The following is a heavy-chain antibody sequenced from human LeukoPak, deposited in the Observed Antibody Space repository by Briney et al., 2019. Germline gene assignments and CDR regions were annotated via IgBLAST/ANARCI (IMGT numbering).Heavy chain of an antibody. V-gene: IGHV3-48*01. CDR2: ISGSSGTR. Sequence: GGSLRLSCAASGFTFSSYSMNWVRQAPGKGLEWVSYISGSSGTRYYADSVKGRFTISRDNAKNSLYLQMNSLRAEDTAVYYCARAPYTSGWYRGDNDYWGQGTLDTVSS. D-gene: IGHD6-19*01. CDR1: GFTFSSYS. CDR3: ARAPYTSGWYRGDNDY. J-gene: IGHJ4*02.